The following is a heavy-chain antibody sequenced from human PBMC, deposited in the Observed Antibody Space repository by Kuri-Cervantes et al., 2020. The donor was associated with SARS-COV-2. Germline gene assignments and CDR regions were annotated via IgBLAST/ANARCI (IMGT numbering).Heavy chain of an antibody. J-gene: IGHJ5*02. V-gene: IGHV3-11*04. D-gene: IGHD2-2*01. CDR1: AFSFSDYY. Sequence: GGSLSLSCAASAFSFSDYYMSWIRQAPGKGLEWVSYISSTGSTIYYADSVKGRFTISRDNAKNTLYLQMSSLRIEDTAIYYCARDVGAIVLVRRDWFDPWGPGTLVTVSS. CDR2: ISSTGSTI. CDR3: ARDVGAIVLVRRDWFDP.